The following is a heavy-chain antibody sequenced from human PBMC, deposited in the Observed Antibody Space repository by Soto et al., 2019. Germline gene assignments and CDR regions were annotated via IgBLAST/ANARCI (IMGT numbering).Heavy chain of an antibody. J-gene: IGHJ2*01. Sequence: GASVKVSCKASGYTFTSYGISWVRQAPGQGLEWMGWISAYNGNTNYAQKLQGRVTMATDTSTSTAYMELRSLRSDDTAVYYCARGREEYSGYESYWYFDLWGRGTLVTVSS. V-gene: IGHV1-18*01. D-gene: IGHD5-12*01. CDR3: ARGREEYSGYESYWYFDL. CDR2: ISAYNGNT. CDR1: GYTFTSYG.